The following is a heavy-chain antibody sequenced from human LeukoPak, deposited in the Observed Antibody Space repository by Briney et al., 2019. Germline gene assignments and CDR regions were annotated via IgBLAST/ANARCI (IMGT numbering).Heavy chain of an antibody. Sequence: GGSLRLSCTASGFTFSTYPMYWVRQAPGKGLEWVSAITGNGDTTYYADSMKGRFTLSRDNSKNTLYLQMNSLRAEDTAVYYCTRSYGSGRGTYYGMDVWGQGTTVTVSS. D-gene: IGHD3-10*01. CDR2: ITGNGDTT. J-gene: IGHJ6*02. CDR3: TRSYGSGRGTYYGMDV. CDR1: GFTFSTYP. V-gene: IGHV3-23*01.